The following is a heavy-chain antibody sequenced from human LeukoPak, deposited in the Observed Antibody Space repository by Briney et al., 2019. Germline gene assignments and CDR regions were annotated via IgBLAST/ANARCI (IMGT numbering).Heavy chain of an antibody. CDR2: INPSGGST. CDR3: ARGDVTTTLYYYYYGMDV. D-gene: IGHD4-17*01. Sequence: ASVKVSCKASGYTFTSYYMHWVRQAPGQGLEWMGIINPSGGSTSYAQKFQGRVTMTRDTSTSTVYMELSSLRSEDTAVYYCARGDVTTTLYYYYYGMDVWGQGTTVTVSS. V-gene: IGHV1-46*01. J-gene: IGHJ6*02. CDR1: GYTFTSYY.